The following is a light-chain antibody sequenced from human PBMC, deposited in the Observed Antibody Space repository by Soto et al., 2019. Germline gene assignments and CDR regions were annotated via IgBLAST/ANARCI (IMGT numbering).Light chain of an antibody. V-gene: IGKV1-39*01. CDR3: QQSYISPLS. CDR1: QIIKNY. CDR2: AAS. Sequence: DIQMTQSPSSLSASVGDRVTITCRASQIIKNYLNWYQQKPGKAPNLLIFAASNLQSGVPSRFSGSGSATDFTLTISSLQPEDFATYYCQQSYISPLSFGPGTKVDAK. J-gene: IGKJ3*01.